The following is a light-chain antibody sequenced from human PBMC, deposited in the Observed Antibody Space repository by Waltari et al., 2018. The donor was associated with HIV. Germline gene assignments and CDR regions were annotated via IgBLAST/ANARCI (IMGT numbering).Light chain of an antibody. Sequence: DIQMTQSPPPLFASLGDRVTITCRASQSVTSYLAWYQQKLGSSTNLLISSASTLVTGVSSTFSASGSGTHFTLTITNLQPDDVATYFCQQYDSYPWTFGQGTRV. CDR3: QQYDSYPWT. CDR1: QSVTSY. V-gene: IGKV1-5*03. CDR2: SAS. J-gene: IGKJ1*01.